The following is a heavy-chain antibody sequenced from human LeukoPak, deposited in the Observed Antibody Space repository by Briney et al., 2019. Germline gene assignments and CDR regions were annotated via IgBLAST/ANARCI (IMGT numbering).Heavy chain of an antibody. CDR1: GGSISSYY. V-gene: IGHV4-59*12. J-gene: IGHJ5*02. CDR3: ARECRTQCIAEYGSGSHPLS. CDR2: IYYSGST. Sequence: SETLSLTCTVSGGSISSYYWSWIRQPPGKGLEWIGYIYYSGSTYYNPSLKSRVTISVDTSKNQFSLKLSSVTAADTAVYYCARECRTQCIAEYGSGSHPLSWGQGTLVTVSS. D-gene: IGHD3-10*01.